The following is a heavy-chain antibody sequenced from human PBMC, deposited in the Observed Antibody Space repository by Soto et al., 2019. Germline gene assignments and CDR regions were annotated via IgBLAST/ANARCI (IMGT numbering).Heavy chain of an antibody. V-gene: IGHV4-61*03. CDR2: ISHSGTT. D-gene: IGHD3-3*01. CDR3: ARVPFLIVGSVFSTPFDF. Sequence: DTLSLTCTVTGASASSAGFSWSWIRQPPGKGLEWLGSISHSGTTTYYPSLKSRVNVSVDTSKNPFSLRLSSVTAADTAIYFCARVPFLIVGSVFSTPFDFWGQGTLVTVSS. J-gene: IGHJ4*02. CDR1: GASASSAGFS.